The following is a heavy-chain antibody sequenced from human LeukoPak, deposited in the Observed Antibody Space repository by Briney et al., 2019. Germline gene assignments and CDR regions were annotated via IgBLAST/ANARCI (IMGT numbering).Heavy chain of an antibody. CDR3: ARSTIAAAGIFEF. CDR2: INYSGTT. J-gene: IGHJ4*02. D-gene: IGHD6-13*01. V-gene: IGHV4-59*01. Sequence: SETLSLTCTVSGGSISSYYWSWIRQPPGKGLEWIGYINYSGTTDYNPSLKSRVTISVDTSKNQFSLRLSSVTAADTAVYYCARSTIAAAGIFEFWGRGTLVTVSS. CDR1: GGSISSYY.